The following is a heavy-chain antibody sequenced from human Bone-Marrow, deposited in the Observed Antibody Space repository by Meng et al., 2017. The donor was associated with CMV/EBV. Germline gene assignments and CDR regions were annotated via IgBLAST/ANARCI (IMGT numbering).Heavy chain of an antibody. CDR2: ISFDGSNK. V-gene: IGHV3-30*04. CDR3: TRGDIEPTGPLDY. Sequence: GESLKFSCTASGFTFGYYAMHWVRRAAGKGLEWVAVISFDGSNKYSGDSVKGRFTISRDNSKNMVYLQMNSLRVEDTAMYYCTRGDIEPTGPLDYWGQGTLVTVSS. J-gene: IGHJ4*02. D-gene: IGHD5-12*01. CDR1: GFTFGYYA.